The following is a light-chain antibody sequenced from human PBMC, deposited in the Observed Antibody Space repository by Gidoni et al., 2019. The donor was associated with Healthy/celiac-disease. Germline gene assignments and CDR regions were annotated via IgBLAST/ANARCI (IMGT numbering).Light chain of an antibody. Sequence: DIQMTQSPSSLSASVGDRVTITCRASQSISSYLNWYQQKPGKAPKLLIYAPSSLQSGVPSRFSGSGSGTDFTLTISSLQPEDFATYYCQQSYSTPHTFXQXTKLEIK. J-gene: IGKJ2*01. V-gene: IGKV1-39*01. CDR2: APS. CDR3: QQSYSTPHT. CDR1: QSISSY.